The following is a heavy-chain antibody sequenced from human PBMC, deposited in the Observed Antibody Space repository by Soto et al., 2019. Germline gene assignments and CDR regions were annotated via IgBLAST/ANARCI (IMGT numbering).Heavy chain of an antibody. CDR1: GFSLSTSGVG. CDR3: AQSLGRAGEYCSSTSCYSADY. J-gene: IGHJ4*02. Sequence: QITLKESGPTLVKPTQTLTLTCTFSGFSLSTSGVGVGWIRQPPGKALEWLALIYWDDDKRYSPSLKSRLTITKDTSKNQVVLTMTNMDPVDTATYYCAQSLGRAGEYCSSTSCYSADYWGQGTLVTVSS. D-gene: IGHD2-2*01. CDR2: IYWDDDK. V-gene: IGHV2-5*02.